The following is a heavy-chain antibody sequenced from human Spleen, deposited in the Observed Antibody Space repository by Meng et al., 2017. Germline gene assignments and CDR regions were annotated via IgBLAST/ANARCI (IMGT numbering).Heavy chain of an antibody. D-gene: IGHD3-22*01. CDR3: AKGVTYYYDSSGSYPTYFDY. CDR1: GFTFNSYA. Sequence: GESLKISCAASGFTFNSYAMNWVRQAPGKGLEWVSAISGSGGSTYYADSVKGRFTISRVNSRNTMYLQMNSLRVEDTAVYYCAKGVTYYYDSSGSYPTYFDYWGQGTLVTVSS. CDR2: ISGSGGST. V-gene: IGHV3-23*01. J-gene: IGHJ4*02.